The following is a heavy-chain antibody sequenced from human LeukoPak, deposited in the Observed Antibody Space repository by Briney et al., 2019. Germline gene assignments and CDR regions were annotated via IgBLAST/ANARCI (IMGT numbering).Heavy chain of an antibody. Sequence: QPGGSLRLSCAASGLTLDDYAMHWVRQAPGKGLEWVSGISWNSGSIGYADSVKGRFTISRDNAKNSLYLQMNSLRAEDTALYYCAKERGSSGWYRGPFDYWGHGTLVTVSS. D-gene: IGHD6-19*01. CDR1: GLTLDDYA. CDR2: ISWNSGSI. CDR3: AKERGSSGWYRGPFDY. J-gene: IGHJ4*01. V-gene: IGHV3-9*01.